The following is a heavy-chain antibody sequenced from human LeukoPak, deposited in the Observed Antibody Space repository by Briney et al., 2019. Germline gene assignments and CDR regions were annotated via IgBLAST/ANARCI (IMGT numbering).Heavy chain of an antibody. Sequence: SQTLSLTCTVSGGSISSGGYYWSWIRQHPGKGLEWIGYIYYSGSTYYNPSLKSRLTISVETSKNQFSLKLSSVTAADTAVYYCARDLTGLNWFDPWGQGTLVTVSS. V-gene: IGHV4-31*03. J-gene: IGHJ5*02. D-gene: IGHD3-9*01. CDR2: IYYSGST. CDR3: ARDLTGLNWFDP. CDR1: GGSISSGGYY.